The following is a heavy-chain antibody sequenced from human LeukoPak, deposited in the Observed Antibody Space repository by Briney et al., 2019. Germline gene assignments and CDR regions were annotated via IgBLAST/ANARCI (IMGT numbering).Heavy chain of an antibody. J-gene: IGHJ3*02. CDR3: ATSGYCSGGSCSGDAFDI. V-gene: IGHV4-59*01. Sequence: SETLSLTCTVSGGSISSYYWNWIRQPPGKGLEWIGYIYYSGSTNYNPSLKSRVTISVDTSKNQFSLKLSSVTAADTAVYYCATSGYCSGGSCSGDAFDIWGQGTMVTVSS. CDR2: IYYSGST. CDR1: GGSISSYY. D-gene: IGHD2-15*01.